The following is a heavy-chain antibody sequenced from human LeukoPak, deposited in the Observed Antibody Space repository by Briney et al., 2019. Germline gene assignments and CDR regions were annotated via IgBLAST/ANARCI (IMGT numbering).Heavy chain of an antibody. CDR2: IIPILGIA. CDR3: ARVWEYSSSWYGDY. J-gene: IGHJ4*02. V-gene: IGHV1-69*04. Sequence: GSSVKVSCKASGGTFSSYAISWVRQAPGQGLEWMGRIIPILGIANYAQKFQGRVTITADKSTSTAYMELRSLRSDDTAVYYCARVWEYSSSWYGDYWGQGTLVTVSS. CDR1: GGTFSSYA. D-gene: IGHD6-13*01.